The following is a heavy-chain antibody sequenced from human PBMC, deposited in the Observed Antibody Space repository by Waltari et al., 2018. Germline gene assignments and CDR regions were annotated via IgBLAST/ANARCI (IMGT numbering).Heavy chain of an antibody. CDR2: ISNSDSTT. J-gene: IGHJ6*03. V-gene: IGHV3-48*03. CDR1: GSTFSHYE. CDR3: ARPSTEYYYYYYYMDV. Sequence: EVQVVESGGGLVQPGGSLRLSCVASGSTFSHYEMNWVRQAPGKGLEWVSYISNSDSTTYYADSVKGRFTISRDNAKNSMYLEMDSLRAEDTAVYYCARPSTEYYYYYYYMDVWGKGTTVTVS.